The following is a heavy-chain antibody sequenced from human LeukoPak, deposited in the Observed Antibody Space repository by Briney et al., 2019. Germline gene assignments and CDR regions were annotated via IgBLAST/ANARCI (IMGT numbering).Heavy chain of an antibody. D-gene: IGHD3-10*01. CDR2: INTDGSST. V-gene: IGHV3-74*01. J-gene: IGHJ4*02. CDR3: ARDRSLGDFFDY. Sequence: GGSLRLSCAASGFTFSSYWMHWVRHAPGKGLVWVSRINTDGSSTSYADSVKGRFTISRDNAKNTLYLQMNSLRAEDTAVYYCARDRSLGDFFDYWGQGTLVTVSS. CDR1: GFTFSSYW.